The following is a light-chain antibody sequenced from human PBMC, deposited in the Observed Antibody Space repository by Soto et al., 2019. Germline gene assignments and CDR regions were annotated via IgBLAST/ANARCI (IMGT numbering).Light chain of an antibody. CDR2: DAS. Sequence: DIQMTQSPSTLSASVGDRVTITCRASQSISSWLAWYQQKPGKAPKLLIYDASSLESGVPSRFSGSESGTEFTLTISSLQPDDFATDYCQQYTDYQGTFGQGTKVEIQ. CDR1: QSISSW. V-gene: IGKV1-5*01. J-gene: IGKJ1*01. CDR3: QQYTDYQGT.